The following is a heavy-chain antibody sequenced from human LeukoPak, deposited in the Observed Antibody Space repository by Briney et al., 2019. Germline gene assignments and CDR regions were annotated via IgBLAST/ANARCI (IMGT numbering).Heavy chain of an antibody. D-gene: IGHD6-19*01. J-gene: IGHJ6*02. V-gene: IGHV3-7*03. CDR1: GFTFSSYW. CDR3: ARENSRGSSFYYYYYGMDV. Sequence: PGGSLRLSCAASGFTFSSYWMSWVRQAPGKGLEWVANIKQDGSEKYYVDSVKGRFTISRDNAKNSLYLQMNSLRAEDTAVYYCARENSRGSSFYYYYYGMDVWGQGTTVTVSS. CDR2: IKQDGSEK.